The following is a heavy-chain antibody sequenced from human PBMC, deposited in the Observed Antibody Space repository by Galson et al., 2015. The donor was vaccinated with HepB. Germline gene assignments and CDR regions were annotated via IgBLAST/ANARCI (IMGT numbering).Heavy chain of an antibody. V-gene: IGHV3-30*18. CDR3: AKDWGPRRWGYFDL. Sequence: SLRLSCAASGFTFSSYSMNWVRQAPGKGLEWVAVISYDGSNKYYADSVKGRFTISRDNSKNTLYLQMNSLRAEDTAVYYCAKDWGPRRWGYFDLWGRGTLVTVSS. J-gene: IGHJ2*01. CDR2: ISYDGSNK. CDR1: GFTFSSYS. D-gene: IGHD3-16*01.